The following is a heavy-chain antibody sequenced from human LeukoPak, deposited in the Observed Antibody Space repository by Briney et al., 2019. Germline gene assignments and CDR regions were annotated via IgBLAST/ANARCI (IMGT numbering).Heavy chain of an antibody. D-gene: IGHD3-10*01. J-gene: IGHJ4*02. V-gene: IGHV3-64*01. CDR3: GRGAGAFDY. Sequence: GGSLRLSCAASGFTFSSYAMHWVRQAPGKGLEYVSAISSNGGSTYYANSVKGRFTISRDNSKNTLYLQMGSLRAEDMAVYYCGRGAGAFDYWGQGTLVTVSS. CDR2: ISSNGGST. CDR1: GFTFSSYA.